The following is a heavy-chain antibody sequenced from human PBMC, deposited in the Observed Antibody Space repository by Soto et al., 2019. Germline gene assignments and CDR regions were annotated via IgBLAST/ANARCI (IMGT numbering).Heavy chain of an antibody. Sequence: GASVKVSCTASGYTFTGYYMHWVRQAPGQGLEWMGWINPNSGGTNYAQKFQGWVTMTRDTSISTAYMELSRLRSDDTAVYYCARADTHANSSSWYLYYFDYWGQGTLVTVSS. J-gene: IGHJ4*02. CDR1: GYTFTGYY. V-gene: IGHV1-2*04. CDR3: ARADTHANSSSWYLYYFDY. CDR2: INPNSGGT. D-gene: IGHD6-13*01.